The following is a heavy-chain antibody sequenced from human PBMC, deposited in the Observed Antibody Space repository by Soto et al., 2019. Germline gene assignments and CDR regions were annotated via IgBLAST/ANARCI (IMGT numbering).Heavy chain of an antibody. Sequence: GASVTVSCKVSVYTLTELSIHWVRQAPRKRLEWMGGFDPEDGETIYAQKFQGRVTMTEDTSTDTAYMELSSLRSEDTAVYYCATARRYYYGSGSYYNSHGMDVWGQGTTVTVSS. D-gene: IGHD3-10*01. CDR3: ATARRYYYGSGSYYNSHGMDV. CDR1: VYTLTELS. J-gene: IGHJ6*02. CDR2: FDPEDGET. V-gene: IGHV1-24*01.